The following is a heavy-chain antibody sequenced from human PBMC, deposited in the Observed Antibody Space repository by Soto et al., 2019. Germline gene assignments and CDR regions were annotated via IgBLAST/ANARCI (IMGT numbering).Heavy chain of an antibody. CDR2: FYYSGST. V-gene: IGHV4-59*01. CDR3: ARGALTTYFDY. Sequence: QVQLQESGPGLVKPSETLSLTCSVSGGSISSYYWSWIRQPPGKGLEWMGYFYYSGSTNYNPSLKSRVTISVDTSKNQFALKLSSVTAADTDVYYCARGALTTYFDYWGQGTLVTVSS. CDR1: GGSISSYY. J-gene: IGHJ4*02.